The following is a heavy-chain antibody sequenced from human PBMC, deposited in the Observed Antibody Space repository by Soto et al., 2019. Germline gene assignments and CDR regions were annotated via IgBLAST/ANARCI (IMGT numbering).Heavy chain of an antibody. J-gene: IGHJ6*02. CDR2: IYYSGST. Sequence: SETLSLTCTVSGGSISSGGYYWSWIRQHPGKGLEWIGYIYYSGSTYYNPSLKSRVTISVDTSKNQFSLKLSSVTAAETAVYYCARDSVVVPGSRGMDVWGQGTTVTVSS. D-gene: IGHD2-2*01. V-gene: IGHV4-31*03. CDR1: GGSISSGGYY. CDR3: ARDSVVVPGSRGMDV.